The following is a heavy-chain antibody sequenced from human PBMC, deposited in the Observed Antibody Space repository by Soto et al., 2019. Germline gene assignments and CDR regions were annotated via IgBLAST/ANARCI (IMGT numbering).Heavy chain of an antibody. CDR2: IMPVFGTA. CDR3: ARARDYDLLTAREYALDV. Sequence: QVRLVQSGAEVKKPGSSVRVSCKVSGGSFRNYGITWVRQSPGQGLEWMGGIMPVFGTAVYAQKFQGRVTISADELTTTASLELRSLSSDDTAVYFCARARDYDLLTAREYALDVWGQGTTVTV. J-gene: IGHJ6*02. V-gene: IGHV1-69*01. D-gene: IGHD3-9*01. CDR1: GGSFRNYG.